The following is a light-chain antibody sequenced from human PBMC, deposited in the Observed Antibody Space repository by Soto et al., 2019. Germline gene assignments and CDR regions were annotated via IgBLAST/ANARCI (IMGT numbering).Light chain of an antibody. CDR3: QQYYATPRT. Sequence: DLVMTQSPDSLAVSLGERVTINCKSSQSVLYKSNKKNSLAWYQQKPGQPPRLLIYCASTRESGVPDRFSGSGYGTDFTLTIYSLQAEDVAIYYCQQYYATPRTFGQGTKVEIK. J-gene: IGKJ1*01. CDR2: CAS. V-gene: IGKV4-1*01. CDR1: QSVLYKSNKKNS.